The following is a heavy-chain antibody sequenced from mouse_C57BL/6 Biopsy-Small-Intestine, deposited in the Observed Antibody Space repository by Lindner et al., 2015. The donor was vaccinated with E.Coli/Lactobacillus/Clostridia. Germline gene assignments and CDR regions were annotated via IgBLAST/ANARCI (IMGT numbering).Heavy chain of an antibody. CDR1: GFNIKDYF. Sequence: VQLQESGAELVKPGASVRLSCTASGFNIKDYFMHWVKQRPEQDLEWIGRIDPEDGETKYAPKFQGKATIKTDTSSSTAYLQLSSLTFEDTAVYYCARGDDYLFTYWGQGTLVTVSA. D-gene: IGHD2-4*01. CDR3: ARGDDYLFTY. J-gene: IGHJ3*01. CDR2: IDPEDGET. V-gene: IGHV14-2*01.